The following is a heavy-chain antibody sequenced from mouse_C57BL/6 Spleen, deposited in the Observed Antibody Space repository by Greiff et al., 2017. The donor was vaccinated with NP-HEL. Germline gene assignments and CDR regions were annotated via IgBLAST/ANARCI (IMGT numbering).Heavy chain of an antibody. CDR1: GYAFSSSW. CDR2: IYPGDGDT. J-gene: IGHJ2*01. D-gene: IGHD4-1*01. CDR3: ARGNWVDY. Sequence: ESGPELVKPGASVKISCKASGYAFSSSWMNWVKQRPGKGLEWIGRIYPGDGDTNYNGKFKGKATLTADKSSSTAYMQLSSLTSEDSAVYFCARGNWVDYWGQGTTLTVSS. V-gene: IGHV1-82*01.